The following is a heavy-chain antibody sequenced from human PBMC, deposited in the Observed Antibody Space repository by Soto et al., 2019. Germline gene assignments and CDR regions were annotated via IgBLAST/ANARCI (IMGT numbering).Heavy chain of an antibody. J-gene: IGHJ4*02. V-gene: IGHV4-59*08. CDR1: GGSISSYY. CDR3: ARRPEYSSSWHFDY. D-gene: IGHD6-13*01. CDR2: IYYSGST. Sequence: SETLSLTCTVSGGSISSYYWSWIRQPPGKGLEWIGYIYYSGSTNYNPSLKSRVTISVDTSKNQFSLKLSSVTAADTAVYYCARRPEYSSSWHFDYWGQGTLVTVSS.